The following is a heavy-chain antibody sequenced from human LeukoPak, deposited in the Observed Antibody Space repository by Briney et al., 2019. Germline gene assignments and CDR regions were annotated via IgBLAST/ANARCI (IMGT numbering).Heavy chain of an antibody. Sequence: SETLSLTCAVYGGSFSGYYWSWIRQPPGKGLEWIGEINHSGSTNYNPSLKSRVTISVDTSKNQFSLKLSSVTAADTAVYYCARGGTTFPDGFYYMDVWGKGTTVTVSS. CDR2: INHSGST. J-gene: IGHJ6*03. D-gene: IGHD1-7*01. V-gene: IGHV4-34*01. CDR1: GGSFSGYY. CDR3: ARGGTTFPDGFYYMDV.